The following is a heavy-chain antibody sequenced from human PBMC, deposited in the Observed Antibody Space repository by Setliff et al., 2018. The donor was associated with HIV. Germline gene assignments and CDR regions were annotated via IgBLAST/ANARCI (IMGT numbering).Heavy chain of an antibody. V-gene: IGHV3-30*19. J-gene: IGHJ3*02. CDR3: VRDLTTIVTRKVFDI. CDR1: GFTFSDYG. Sequence: PGGSLRLSCAASGFTFSDYGFHWVRQGPGKGLEWVAVISYDGSYKYYADSVKGRFTISRDKSKNTLYVQMNSLRADDTAVYYCVRDLTTIVTRKVFDIWGQGTMVTVSS. CDR2: ISYDGSYK. D-gene: IGHD4-4*01.